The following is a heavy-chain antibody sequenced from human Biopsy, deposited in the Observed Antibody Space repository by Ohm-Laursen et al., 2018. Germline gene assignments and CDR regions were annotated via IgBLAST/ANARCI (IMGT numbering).Heavy chain of an antibody. D-gene: IGHD1-14*01. CDR1: GFTINSNY. CDR2: IYTGDIT. J-gene: IGHJ5*01. CDR3: VKQWGGYNFDS. V-gene: IGHV3-66*04. Sequence: SLRLSCAASGFTINSNYMNWARQAPGKGLEWVSVIYTGDITSYADSVKGRFTISRDNSKQMVHLEINSLTADDTAVYYCVKQWGGYNFDSWGQGTLVTVSS.